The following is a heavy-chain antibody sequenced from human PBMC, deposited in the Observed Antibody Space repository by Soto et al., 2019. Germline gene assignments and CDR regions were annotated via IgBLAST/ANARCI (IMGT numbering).Heavy chain of an antibody. CDR1: GFTFNNIA. CDR3: VKRNCGNCPWSS. D-gene: IGHD2-21*01. J-gene: IGHJ4*02. Sequence: EVQLLESGGGLVQPGGSLRLSCAASGFTFNNIAMGWVRQAPGKGLKYVSSINENGDSTFYADPVKGRFTISRDNSKSTLHLQMNSLRADDTAVYYCVKRNCGNCPWSSWGQGTLVTVSS. CDR2: INENGDST. V-gene: IGHV3-23*01.